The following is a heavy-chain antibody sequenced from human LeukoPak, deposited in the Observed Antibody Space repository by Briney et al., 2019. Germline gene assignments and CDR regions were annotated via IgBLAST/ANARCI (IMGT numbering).Heavy chain of an antibody. D-gene: IGHD4-17*01. V-gene: IGHV4-4*09. CDR1: GGSISSYC. CDR3: ASTTTTYCSYFYYYMGV. Sequence: PSETLSLTCTASGGSISSYCWSWIRQPPGKGLEWIGYIYSSGSTNYNPSLNSRVTISVDTSKNQFSLKLTSVTAADTAVYYCASTTTTYCSYFYYYMGVWGKGTTVTVSS. J-gene: IGHJ6*03. CDR2: IYSSGST.